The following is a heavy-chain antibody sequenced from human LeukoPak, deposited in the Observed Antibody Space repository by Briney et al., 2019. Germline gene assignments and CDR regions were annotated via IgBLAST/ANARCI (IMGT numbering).Heavy chain of an antibody. V-gene: IGHV4-61*01. Sequence: PSETLSLTCTVSGGSVSSGSYYWSWIRQPPGKGLEWIGYIYYSGSTNYNPSPKSRVTISVDTSKNQFSLKLSSVTAADTAVYYCARAWGLRPLDYWGQGTLVIVSS. CDR3: ARAWGLRPLDY. J-gene: IGHJ4*02. CDR1: GGSVSSGSYY. CDR2: IYYSGST. D-gene: IGHD1-26*01.